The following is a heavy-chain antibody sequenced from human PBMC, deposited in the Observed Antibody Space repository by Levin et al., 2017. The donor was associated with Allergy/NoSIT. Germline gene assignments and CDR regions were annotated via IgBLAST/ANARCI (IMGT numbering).Heavy chain of an antibody. V-gene: IGHV3-30*18. CDR2: ISYDGSNK. D-gene: IGHD5-18*01. CDR3: AKGGGEIQLWFSYYYMDV. J-gene: IGHJ6*03. Sequence: GGSLRLSCAASGFTFSSYGMHWVRQAPGKGLEWVAVISYDGSNKYYADSVKGRFTISRDNSKNTLYLQMNSLRAEDTAVYYCAKGGGEIQLWFSYYYMDVWGKGTTVTVSS. CDR1: GFTFSSYG.